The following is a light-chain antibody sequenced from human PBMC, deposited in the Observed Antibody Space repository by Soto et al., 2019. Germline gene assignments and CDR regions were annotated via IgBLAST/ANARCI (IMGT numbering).Light chain of an antibody. CDR2: DNY. CDR3: ASWADSLNRTV. Sequence: QSVLTQAPSASGAPGQRVTMSCSGSSSNIGTNTVNWYQQLPATPPQLLIYDNYRRPSGVPDRCSGSQSGTSASLAISGLQSEEEDDYYCASWADSLNRTVFGGGTKLTVL. CDR1: SSNIGTNT. J-gene: IGLJ2*01. V-gene: IGLV1-44*01.